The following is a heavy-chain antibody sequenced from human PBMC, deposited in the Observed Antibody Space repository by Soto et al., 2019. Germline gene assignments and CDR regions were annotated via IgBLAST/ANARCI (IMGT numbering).Heavy chain of an antibody. CDR3: AKDLAYGNYVLVGLFDP. CDR1: GFTFSGYA. V-gene: IGHV3-23*01. Sequence: EVQLLESGGDLVQPGGSLRLSCAASGFTFSGYAMSWVRQAPGKGLEWVSSISGTGATTYYADSVKGRFTISRDNSKNTLYLQMNSLRAEDTAVYYCAKDLAYGNYVLVGLFDPWGQGTLVTVSS. CDR2: ISGTGATT. D-gene: IGHD4-17*01. J-gene: IGHJ5*02.